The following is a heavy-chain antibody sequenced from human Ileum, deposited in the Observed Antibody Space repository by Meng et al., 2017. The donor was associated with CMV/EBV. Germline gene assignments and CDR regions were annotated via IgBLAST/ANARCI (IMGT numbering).Heavy chain of an antibody. D-gene: IGHD2-15*01. CDR1: GFTLNSYY. V-gene: IGHV3-7*01. J-gene: IGHJ1*01. Sequence: AGSLSLSCAVSGFTLNSYYMSWVRQAPGKGLEWVASIKGDGGEISYVDSVKGCLTISRDHAKSSLYLHMNSLRAEDTAMYYCVRGRAANHDWGQGTLVTVSS. CDR3: VRGRAANHD. CDR2: IKGDGGEI.